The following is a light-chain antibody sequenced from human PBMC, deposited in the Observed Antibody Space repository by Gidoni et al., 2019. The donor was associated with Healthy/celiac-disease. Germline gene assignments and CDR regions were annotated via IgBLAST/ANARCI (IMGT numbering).Light chain of an antibody. CDR2: LNSDGSH. CDR3: QTWGTGIHPWV. V-gene: IGLV4-69*01. CDR1: SGHSSYA. J-gene: IGLJ3*02. Sequence: QLVLPQSPSASASLGASVKLTCTLSSGHSSYAIAWHQQQPEKGPRYLMKLNSDGSHSKGDGIPDRFSGSSSGAERYLTISSLQSEDEADYYCQTWGTGIHPWVFGGGTKLTVL.